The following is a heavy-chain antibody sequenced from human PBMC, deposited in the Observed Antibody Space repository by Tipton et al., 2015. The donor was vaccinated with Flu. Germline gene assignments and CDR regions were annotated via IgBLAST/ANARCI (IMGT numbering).Heavy chain of an antibody. CDR3: AKVIPELVAGLDR. D-gene: IGHD6-19*01. CDR2: FSVSGGAT. V-gene: IGHV3-23*01. CDR1: GGSISSRSFY. J-gene: IGHJ5*02. Sequence: TLSLTCTVSGGSISSRSFYWGWIRRPPGKGLEWISGFSVSGGATFFADSVKGRFTISRDYYRNTLYLQMNSLRPDDTAVYYCAKVIPELVAGLDRWGQGTLVTVSS.